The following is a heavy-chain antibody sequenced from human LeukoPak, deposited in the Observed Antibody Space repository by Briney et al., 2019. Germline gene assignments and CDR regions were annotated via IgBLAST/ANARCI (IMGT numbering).Heavy chain of an antibody. CDR2: IYYSGST. J-gene: IGHJ4*02. V-gene: IGHV4-59*01. CDR3: ARSKGDY. Sequence: SETLSLTCAVYGGSFSGYYWSWIRQPPGKGLEWIAYIYYSGSTNYNPSLKSRVTISVDTSKNQFSLKLSSVTAADTAVYYCARSKGDYWGQGTLVTVSS. CDR1: GGSFSGYY.